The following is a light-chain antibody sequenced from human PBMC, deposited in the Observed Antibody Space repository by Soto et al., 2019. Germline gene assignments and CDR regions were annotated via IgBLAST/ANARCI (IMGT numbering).Light chain of an antibody. V-gene: IGKV3-15*01. J-gene: IGKJ1*01. CDR2: GA. CDR3: LHYYNWPRT. CDR1: QSIGNN. Sequence: EIVMTQSPATLSVSPGESATLSCRASQSIGNNLAWYQQKPGQAARLLIYGATRATGLPARFSGSGSGTEFTLTISSLQSEDFAVYYCLHYYNWPRTFGQGTKVDIK.